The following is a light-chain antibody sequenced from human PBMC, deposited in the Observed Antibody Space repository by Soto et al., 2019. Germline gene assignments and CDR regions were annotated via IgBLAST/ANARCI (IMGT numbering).Light chain of an antibody. CDR3: QQYGSSFAT. CDR2: GAS. CDR1: QSVGSK. Sequence: IVLTQSPGTLSLSPGERATLSCRASQSVGSKLAWYRQTPGQPPRLLIYGASTRATDTPARFSGSGAGTDSTLIISRREPVDFAVYYCQQYGSSFATFGQGTQVE. J-gene: IGKJ1*01. V-gene: IGKV3-20*01.